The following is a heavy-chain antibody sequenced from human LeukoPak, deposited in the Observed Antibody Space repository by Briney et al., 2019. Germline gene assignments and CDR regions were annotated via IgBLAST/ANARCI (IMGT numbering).Heavy chain of an antibody. CDR1: GFSFKDYY. CDR2: INVNGGTM. V-gene: IGHV3-11*01. D-gene: IGHD2-2*01. CDR3: ASSVAVVVPAAMDV. J-gene: IGHJ6*03. Sequence: SGGSLRLSCAASGFSFKDYYFSWIRQAPGKGLEWVSFINVNGGTMYYADFVKGRFTISRDNAKSSLYLEMNSLRVEDTAVYYCASSVAVVVPAAMDVWGKGTTVTVSS.